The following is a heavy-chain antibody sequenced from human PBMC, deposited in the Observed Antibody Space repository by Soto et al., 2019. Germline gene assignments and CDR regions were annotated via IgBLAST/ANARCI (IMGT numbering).Heavy chain of an antibody. V-gene: IGHV4-34*01. D-gene: IGHD6-19*01. Sequence: GSLRLSCAASGFTFSSYGMHWVRQPPGKGLEWIGEINPSGSTNYNPSLKSRVTISVDTSKNQFSLNLSSVTAADTAVYYCARGRPGRSSGWYNYWGQGTLVTVSS. CDR3: ARGRPGRSSGWYNY. J-gene: IGHJ4*02. CDR2: INPSGST. CDR1: GFTFSSYG.